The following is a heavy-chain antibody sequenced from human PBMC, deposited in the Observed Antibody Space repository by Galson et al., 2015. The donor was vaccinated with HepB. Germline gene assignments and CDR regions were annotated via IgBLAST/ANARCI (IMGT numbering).Heavy chain of an antibody. D-gene: IGHD5-12*01. CDR1: GFTFSSYS. CDR2: ISSSSSTI. CDR3: ARDRGGYSGYGLFDY. Sequence: SLRLSCAASGFTFSSYSMNWVRQAPGKGLEWVSYISSSSSTIYYADSVKGRFTISRDNAKNSLYLQMNSLRAEDTAVYYCARDRGGYSGYGLFDYWGQGTLVTVSS. J-gene: IGHJ4*02. V-gene: IGHV3-48*01.